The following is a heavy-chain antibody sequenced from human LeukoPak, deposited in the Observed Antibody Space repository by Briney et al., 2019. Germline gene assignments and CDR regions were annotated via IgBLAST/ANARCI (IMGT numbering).Heavy chain of an antibody. CDR3: ARTGGSGSKFDY. CDR1: GGSFSGYY. V-gene: IGHV4-34*01. Sequence: SETLSLTCAVYGGSFSGYYWSWIRQPPGKGLEWIGEINHSGSTNYNPSLKSRVTISVDTSKNQFSLKLSSVTAADTAVYYCARTGGSGSKFDYWAREPWSPSPQ. J-gene: IGHJ4*02. D-gene: IGHD3-10*01. CDR2: INHSGST.